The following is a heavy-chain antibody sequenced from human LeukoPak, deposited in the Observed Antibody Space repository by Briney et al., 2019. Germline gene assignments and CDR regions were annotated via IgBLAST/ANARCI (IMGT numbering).Heavy chain of an antibody. J-gene: IGHJ4*02. D-gene: IGHD5-18*01. V-gene: IGHV4-59*02. CDR3: ARVRGQLWPPDY. Sequence: SETLSLTCSVPGGSVKKYYWSWIRQPPGKALEWIGYMYHGGSAHYIPSLQSRVTISIDTSRNQISLKVASVTAADTATYFCARVRGQLWPPDYWGQGTQVIVAS. CDR2: MYHGGSA. CDR1: GGSVKKYY.